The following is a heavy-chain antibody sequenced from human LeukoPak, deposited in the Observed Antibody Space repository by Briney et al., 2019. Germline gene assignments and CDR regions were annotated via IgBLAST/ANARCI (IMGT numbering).Heavy chain of an antibody. CDR3: AGPGFPEL. CDR2: INHSGST. V-gene: IGHV4-34*01. J-gene: IGHJ4*01. Sequence: PSETLSLTCAVYGGSFSGYYWSWIRQPPGKGLEWIGEINHSGSTNYNPSLKSRVTISVDTSKNQFSLKLSSVTAADTAVYYCAGPGFPELWGPGTLVTVSS. CDR1: GGSFSGYY. D-gene: IGHD1-7*01.